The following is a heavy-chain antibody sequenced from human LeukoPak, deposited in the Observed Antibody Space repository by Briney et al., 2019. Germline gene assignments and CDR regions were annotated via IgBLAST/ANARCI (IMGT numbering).Heavy chain of an antibody. Sequence: ASVKVSCKTSGYTFTAFHMQWVRQAPGQGLEWMGWINPNSGGTNYAQKFQGRVTMTRDTSISTVYMELSSLRSDDTAVYYCAREGLYYDSSGYLLGWGQGTLVTVSS. CDR2: INPNSGGT. CDR3: AREGLYYDSSGYLLG. CDR1: GYTFTAFH. V-gene: IGHV1-2*02. J-gene: IGHJ4*02. D-gene: IGHD3-22*01.